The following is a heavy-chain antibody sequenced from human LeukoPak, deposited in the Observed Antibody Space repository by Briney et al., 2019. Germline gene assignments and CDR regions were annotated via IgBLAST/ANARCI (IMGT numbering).Heavy chain of an antibody. J-gene: IGHJ3*02. V-gene: IGHV1-69*05. CDR3: AGALFHFDSSGYDMGAYDI. CDR2: TTPIFGSA. CDR1: GGTFSNYA. D-gene: IGHD3-22*01. Sequence: ASVKVSCKASGGTFSNYALNWVRQAPGRGLEWMGGTTPIFGSAEYAQNFQGRVTVTTDESTSTAYIEMSGLRSDDTAAYYCAGALFHFDSSGYDMGAYDIWGQGTMVTVSS.